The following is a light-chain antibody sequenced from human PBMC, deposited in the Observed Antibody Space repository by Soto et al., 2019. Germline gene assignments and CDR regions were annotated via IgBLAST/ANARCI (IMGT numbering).Light chain of an antibody. J-gene: IGKJ2*01. Sequence: EIVLTQSPATLSLSPGERATLSCRASQSVSSSLGWYQQIPGQAPRLLIYDASNRATGIPARFSGSGSGTDFTPTISSLEPEDFAVYYCQQRSNWPRTFGQGTKLEIK. CDR3: QQRSNWPRT. CDR2: DAS. CDR1: QSVSSS. V-gene: IGKV3-11*01.